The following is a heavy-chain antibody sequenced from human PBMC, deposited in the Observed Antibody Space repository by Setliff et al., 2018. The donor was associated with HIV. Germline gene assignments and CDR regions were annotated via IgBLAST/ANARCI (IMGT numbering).Heavy chain of an antibody. CDR1: GYSFTGYH. D-gene: IGHD3-10*01. V-gene: IGHV1-2*06. CDR2: INPNSGGT. CDR3: VRDIKYGSGSSHIGPSPGFDY. Sequence: GASVKVSCKASGYSFTGYHVHWVRQAPGQGLEWMGRINPNSGGTNYAQKFQGRFTMTRDTSISTAYMELSRLTSDDTAVYFCVRDIKYGSGSSHIGPSPGFDYWGQGTLVTVSS. J-gene: IGHJ4*02.